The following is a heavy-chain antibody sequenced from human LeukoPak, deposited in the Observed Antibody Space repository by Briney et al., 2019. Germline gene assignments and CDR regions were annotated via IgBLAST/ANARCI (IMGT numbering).Heavy chain of an antibody. D-gene: IGHD3-22*01. Sequence: SETLSLTCTVSDGSISSYYWSWIRQPPGKGLEWIGYIYYSGSTNYNPSLKSRVTISVDTSKNQFSLKLSSVTAADTAVYYCARVYDSSGYYSSFDPWGQGTLVTVSS. V-gene: IGHV4-59*01. CDR2: IYYSGST. J-gene: IGHJ5*02. CDR1: DGSISSYY. CDR3: ARVYDSSGYYSSFDP.